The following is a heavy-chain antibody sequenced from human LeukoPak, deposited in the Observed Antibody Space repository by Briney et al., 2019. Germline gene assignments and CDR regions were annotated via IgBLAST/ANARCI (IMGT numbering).Heavy chain of an antibody. CDR1: GFTFSKYW. Sequence: GGSLRLSCAASGFTFSKYWMLWVRHAPGKGLESVSRINTDGTVTTYADSVKGRFTVSRDNADNTMFLKMNSVRDEDTAVYYCATKQWLAPPPDSWGQGTPVTVSS. J-gene: IGHJ4*02. V-gene: IGHV3-74*01. CDR2: INTDGTVT. CDR3: ATKQWLAPPPDS. D-gene: IGHD6-19*01.